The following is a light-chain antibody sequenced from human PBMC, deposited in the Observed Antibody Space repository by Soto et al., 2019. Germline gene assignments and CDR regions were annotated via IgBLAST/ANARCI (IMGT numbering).Light chain of an antibody. V-gene: IGLV2-14*01. J-gene: IGLJ1*01. CDR1: SSDIGPYNY. Sequence: SALTQPASVSGSPGQSITISCIGTSSDIGPYNYVSWYQQHPDKAPKLILYEVTNRPSGASDRFSGSKSGNAAFLTISGLQAEDEADYYCSSYSSSATPYLLGNGTKVTVL. CDR2: EVT. CDR3: SSYSSSATPYL.